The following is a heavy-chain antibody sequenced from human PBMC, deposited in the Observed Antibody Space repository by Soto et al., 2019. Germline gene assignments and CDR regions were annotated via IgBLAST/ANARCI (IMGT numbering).Heavy chain of an antibody. D-gene: IGHD1-26*01. CDR2: ISYDGSNK. V-gene: IGHV3-30-3*01. J-gene: IGHJ3*02. CDR3: ARVGATSHAFDI. Sequence: GGSLRLSCAASGFTFSSYAMHWVRQAPGKGLEWVAVISYDGSNKYYADSVKGRFTISRDNSKNTLYLQMNSLRAEDTAVYYCARVGATSHAFDIWGQGTIVTVSS. CDR1: GFTFSSYA.